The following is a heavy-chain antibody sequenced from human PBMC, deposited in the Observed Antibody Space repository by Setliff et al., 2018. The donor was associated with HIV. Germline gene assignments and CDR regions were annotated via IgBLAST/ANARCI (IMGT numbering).Heavy chain of an antibody. Sequence: SVKVSCKASGGTFSRYTVSWVRQAPGQGPEWMGGIIPIFGTPKYAQSFQDRVAMTTETATSTAYMEMRSLRSDDTAVYFCARVPYRSAWFSGGHNPFDVWGQGTMVT. D-gene: IGHD6-19*01. CDR2: IIPIFGTP. V-gene: IGHV1-69*05. CDR1: GGTFSRYT. CDR3: ARVPYRSAWFSGGHNPFDV. J-gene: IGHJ3*01.